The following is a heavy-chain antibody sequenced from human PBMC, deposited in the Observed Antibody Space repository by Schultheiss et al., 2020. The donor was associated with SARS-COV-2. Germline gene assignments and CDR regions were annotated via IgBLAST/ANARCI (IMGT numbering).Heavy chain of an antibody. CDR2: IYYSGST. CDR3: ARLGHYYDSSGYYPYYFDY. CDR1: GGSISSGDYY. Sequence: SETLSLTCTVSGGSISSGDYYWSWIRQPPGKGLEWIGYIYYSGSTYYNPSLKSRVTISVDTSKNQFSLKLSSVTAADTAVYYCARLGHYYDSSGYYPYYFDYWGQGTLVTVSS. D-gene: IGHD3-22*01. J-gene: IGHJ4*02. V-gene: IGHV4-30-4*01.